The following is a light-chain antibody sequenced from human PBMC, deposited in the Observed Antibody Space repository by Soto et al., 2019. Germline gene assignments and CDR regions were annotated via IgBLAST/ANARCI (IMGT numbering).Light chain of an antibody. CDR3: SSYTSSSTLVV. CDR2: EVS. Sequence: QSVLTQPASVSGSPGQSITISCTGTSSDVGGYNYVSWYQQHPGKAPKLMNYEVSNRPSGVSNRFSGSKSGNTASLTISGLQAEDEADYYCSSYTSSSTLVVFGGGTKVTVL. V-gene: IGLV2-14*01. J-gene: IGLJ2*01. CDR1: SSDVGGYNY.